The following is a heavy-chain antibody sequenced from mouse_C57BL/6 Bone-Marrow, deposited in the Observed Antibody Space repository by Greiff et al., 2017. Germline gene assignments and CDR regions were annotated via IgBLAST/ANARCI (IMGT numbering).Heavy chain of an antibody. V-gene: IGHV5-6*02. J-gene: IGHJ2*01. CDR3: ARHGTTVVATDY. Sequence: EVKLEESGGDLVKPGGSLKLSCAASGFTFSSYGMSWVRQTPDKRLEWVATISSGGSYTYYPDSVKGRFTISRDNAKNTLYLQMSSLKSEDTAMYYGARHGTTVVATDYWGQGTTLTVSS. D-gene: IGHD1-1*01. CDR1: GFTFSSYG. CDR2: ISSGGSYT.